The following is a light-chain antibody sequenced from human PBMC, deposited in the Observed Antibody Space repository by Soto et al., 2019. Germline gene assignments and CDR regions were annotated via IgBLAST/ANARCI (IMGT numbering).Light chain of an antibody. Sequence: DIQMTQSPSTLSASVGDRVTITCRARQSIRSWLAWSQQKPGKAPKLLIYYDSSLQGGVPSRFSGSGSETDFTLTISRLQPDNFATYYCQQYKSFSGIFGQGTQVEIK. V-gene: IGKV1-5*01. CDR2: YDS. CDR3: QQYKSFSGI. CDR1: QSIRSW. J-gene: IGKJ1*01.